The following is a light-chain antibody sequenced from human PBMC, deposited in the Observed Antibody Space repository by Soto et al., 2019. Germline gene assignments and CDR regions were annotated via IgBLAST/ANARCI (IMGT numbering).Light chain of an antibody. J-gene: IGKJ3*01. CDR3: QQYGDSPFT. CDR2: AAS. CDR1: QIGNINS. Sequence: EVVLTQSPGTLSLSPGERATLSCRASQIGNINSLAWYQQKPGQPPRLLIYAASTRASAIPDRFSGSGSGTDFTLTISRLQPEDFSLYYCQQYGDSPFTFGPGTRVDVK. V-gene: IGKV3-20*01.